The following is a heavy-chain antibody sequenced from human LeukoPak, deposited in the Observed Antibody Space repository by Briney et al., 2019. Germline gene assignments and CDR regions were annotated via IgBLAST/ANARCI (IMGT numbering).Heavy chain of an antibody. D-gene: IGHD3-3*01. Sequence: SETLSLTCTVSGGSISSSGYYWGWIRQPPGKGLEWIGSIYYSGSTYYNPSLKSRVTISVDTSKNQFSLKLSSVTAADTAVYYCAREFSDFWSGYTYYYYMDVWGKGTTVTVSS. CDR3: AREFSDFWSGYTYYYYMDV. J-gene: IGHJ6*03. CDR1: GGSISSSGYY. V-gene: IGHV4-39*01. CDR2: IYYSGST.